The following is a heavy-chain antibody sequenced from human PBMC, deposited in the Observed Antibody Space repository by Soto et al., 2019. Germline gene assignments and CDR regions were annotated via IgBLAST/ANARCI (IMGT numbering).Heavy chain of an antibody. V-gene: IGHV3-15*01. D-gene: IGHD3-16*01. CDR1: GFSFSNAW. J-gene: IGHJ4*02. CDR2: SKSRADGGTT. CDR3: TAHLGEFFPLDY. Sequence: EVQLVESGGDFVKPGGSLRVSCAVSGFSFSNAWMSWGRQAPGKGLEWVGRSKSRADGGTTDYTAPVKGRFTISRDDSKKKVFLQISSLKTEDTGVYYFTAHLGEFFPLDYWGQGTLVTVSS.